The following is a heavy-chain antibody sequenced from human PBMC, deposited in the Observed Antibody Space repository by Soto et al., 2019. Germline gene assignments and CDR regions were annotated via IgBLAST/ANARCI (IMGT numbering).Heavy chain of an antibody. V-gene: IGHV1-69*13. J-gene: IGHJ4*02. CDR3: ARGSTVVTPSPFGSLDY. CDR2: IIPIFGTA. D-gene: IGHD4-17*01. CDR1: GGTFSSYA. Sequence: GASVKVSCKASGGTFSSYAISWVRQAPGQGLEWMGGIIPIFGTANYAQKFQGRVTITADESTSTAYMELSSLRSEDTAVYYCARGSTVVTPSPFGSLDYCGQGTLVTVSS.